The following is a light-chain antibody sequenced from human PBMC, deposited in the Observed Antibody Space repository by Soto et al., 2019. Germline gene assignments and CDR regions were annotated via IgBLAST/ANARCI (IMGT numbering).Light chain of an antibody. J-gene: IGLJ1*01. CDR1: SSDIGGYNF. CDR3: NSYRTVSTYV. Sequence: QSALTQPASVSGSPGQSITIACTGTSSDIGGYNFVSWYQQHPGKAPKLLIYDVGNRPSGVTNRFSGSKSGKTASLTISGLQAEDEAHYYCNSYRTVSTYVFGTGTKVTVL. V-gene: IGLV2-14*01. CDR2: DVG.